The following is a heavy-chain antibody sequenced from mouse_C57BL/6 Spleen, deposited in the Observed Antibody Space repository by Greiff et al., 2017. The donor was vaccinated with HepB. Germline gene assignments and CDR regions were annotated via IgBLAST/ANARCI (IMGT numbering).Heavy chain of an antibody. CDR3: ARPVDGSSCGGYFDV. V-gene: IGHV1-72*01. Sequence: QVQLQQPGAELVKPGASVKLSCKASGYTFTSYWMHWVKQRPGRGLEWIGRIDPNSGGTKYNEKFKSKATLTVDKPSSTAYMQLSSLTSEDSAVYYCARPVDGSSCGGYFDVWGTGTTVTVSS. CDR1: GYTFTSYW. CDR2: IDPNSGGT. D-gene: IGHD1-1*01. J-gene: IGHJ1*03.